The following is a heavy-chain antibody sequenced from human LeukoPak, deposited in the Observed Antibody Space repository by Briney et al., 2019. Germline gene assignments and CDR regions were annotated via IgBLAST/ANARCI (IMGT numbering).Heavy chain of an antibody. D-gene: IGHD6-19*01. J-gene: IGHJ3*02. V-gene: IGHV3-23*01. Sequence: GGSLRLSCAASGFTFGSYTMSWVRQAAGKGLEWVSVISGSGDNTYYADSVKGRFTISRDNSKNTLYLQMNSLRAEDTAVYYCAKDLKYSSGLGAFDIWGQGTMVTVSS. CDR3: AKDLKYSSGLGAFDI. CDR1: GFTFGSYT. CDR2: ISGSGDNT.